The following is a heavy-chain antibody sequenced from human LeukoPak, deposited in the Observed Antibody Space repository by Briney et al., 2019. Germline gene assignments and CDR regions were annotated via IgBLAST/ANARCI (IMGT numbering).Heavy chain of an antibody. Sequence: IGEINHSGSTNYNPSLKSRVTISVDTSTNQFSLKLSSVTAADTAVYYCARRNYYDSSGYPKFFDYWGQGTLVTVSS. V-gene: IGHV4-34*01. J-gene: IGHJ4*02. CDR2: INHSGST. D-gene: IGHD3-22*01. CDR3: ARRNYYDSSGYPKFFDY.